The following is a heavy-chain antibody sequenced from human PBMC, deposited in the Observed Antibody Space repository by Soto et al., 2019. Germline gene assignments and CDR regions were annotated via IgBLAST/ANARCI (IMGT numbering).Heavy chain of an antibody. Sequence: ASVKVSCKASGYTFTSYDINWVRQVTGQGLEWMGWMNPNSGNTGYAQKFQGRVTMTRNTSISTAYMELSSLRSEDTAVYYCARYGSGSLYYYYMDVWGKGTTVTVSS. V-gene: IGHV1-8*01. CDR2: MNPNSGNT. CDR3: ARYGSGSLYYYYMDV. CDR1: GYTFTSYD. J-gene: IGHJ6*03. D-gene: IGHD3-10*01.